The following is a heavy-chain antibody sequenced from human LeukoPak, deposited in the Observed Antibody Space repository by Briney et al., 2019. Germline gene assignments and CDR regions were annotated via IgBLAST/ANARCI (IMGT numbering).Heavy chain of an antibody. D-gene: IGHD6-19*01. CDR3: ARDKVGGSMAGSNFDY. J-gene: IGHJ4*02. CDR1: GFTFDDYA. Sequence: PGGSLRLSCAASGFTFDDYAMHWVRQAPGKGLEWVSGISWNSGSIGYADSVKGRFTISRDNAKNSLFLQMNSLRGEDTAVYYCARDKVGGSMAGSNFDYWGQGTLVTVSS. V-gene: IGHV3-9*01. CDR2: ISWNSGSI.